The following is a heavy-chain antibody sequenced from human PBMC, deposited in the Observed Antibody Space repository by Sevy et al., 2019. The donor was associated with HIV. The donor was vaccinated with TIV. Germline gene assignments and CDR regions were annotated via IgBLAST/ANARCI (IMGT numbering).Heavy chain of an antibody. CDR1: GYTFTGYY. CDR2: INPNSGDT. J-gene: IGHJ6*02. D-gene: IGHD4-4*01. V-gene: IGHV1-2*02. Sequence: ASVKVSCKASGYTFTGYYAHWVRQAPGQGLEGMGWINPNSGDTNYAQKFQGRVTMTRDTSISTGYMELSRLKSDDTGVYYCARGPLQDYYYGMDVWGQGTTVTVSS. CDR3: ARGPLQDYYYGMDV.